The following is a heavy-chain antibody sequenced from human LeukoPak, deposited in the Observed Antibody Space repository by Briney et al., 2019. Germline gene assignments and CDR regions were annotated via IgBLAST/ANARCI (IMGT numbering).Heavy chain of an antibody. J-gene: IGHJ4*02. V-gene: IGHV3-30*18. CDR1: GFTFSSYS. Sequence: GGSLRLSCAASGFTFSSYSMHWVRQAPGKGLEWVAVISYDGSNKYYADSVKGRFTISRDNSKNTLYLQMNSLRAEDTAVYYCAKDKPLYHPANPVRVGNDFDYWAREPWSPSPQ. CDR2: ISYDGSNK. CDR3: AKDKPLYHPANPVRVGNDFDY. D-gene: IGHD3-10*01.